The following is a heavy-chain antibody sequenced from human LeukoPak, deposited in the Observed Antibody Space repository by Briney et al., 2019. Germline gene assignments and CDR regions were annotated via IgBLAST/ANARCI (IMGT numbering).Heavy chain of an antibody. D-gene: IGHD1-14*01. J-gene: IGHJ5*02. CDR1: GFTFSSYA. CDR2: ISGSGGST. V-gene: IGHV3-23*01. Sequence: QTGGSLRLSCAASGFTFSSYAMSWVRQAPGKGLGWVSAISGSGGSTYYADSVKGRFTISRDNSKNTLYPQMNSLRAEDTAVYYCAKGVPEGKDWFDPWGQGTLVTVSS. CDR3: AKGVPEGKDWFDP.